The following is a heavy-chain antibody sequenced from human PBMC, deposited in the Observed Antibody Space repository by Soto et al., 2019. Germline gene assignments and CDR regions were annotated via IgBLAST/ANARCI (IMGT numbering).Heavy chain of an antibody. CDR2: FDPEDGET. J-gene: IGHJ4*02. CDR1: GYTFTSYY. V-gene: IGHV1-24*01. D-gene: IGHD1-26*01. CDR3: ASTAIEQWELLFDY. Sequence: ASVKVSCKASGYTFTSYYMHWVRQAPGKGLEWMGGFDPEDGETIYAQKFQGRVTMTEDTSTDTAYMELSSLRSEDTAVYYCASTAIEQWELLFDYWGQGTLVTVSS.